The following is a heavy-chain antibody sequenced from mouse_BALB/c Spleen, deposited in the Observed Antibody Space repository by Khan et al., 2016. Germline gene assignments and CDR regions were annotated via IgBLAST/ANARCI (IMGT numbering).Heavy chain of an antibody. D-gene: IGHD2-14*01. J-gene: IGHJ3*01. CDR3: GTRYCYRYDEGFGY. CDR2: IINGGGTT. V-gene: IGHV5-12-1*01. CDR1: GIAFSNYD. Sequence: EVELVESGGGLVKPGGSLKLSCAASGIAFSNYDMSWVRQTPEKRLEWVAYIINGGGTTYYPDTVKGRFTISRDNAKNTLYLQMTSLKSEDTAMYVCGTRYCYRYDEGFGYWGQGTLVTVSA.